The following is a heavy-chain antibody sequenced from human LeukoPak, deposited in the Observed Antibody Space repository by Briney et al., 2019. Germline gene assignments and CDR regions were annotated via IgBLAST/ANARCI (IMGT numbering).Heavy chain of an antibody. D-gene: IGHD1-14*01. CDR2: IRYDGSNK. CDR3: VKDNPLDY. J-gene: IGHJ4*02. Sequence: GGSLRLSCGASGFTLSNYGMLWVRQAPGKGLEWVAFIRYDGSNKLYADSVKGRFTISRDNSKNTLYLHINSLRAEDTAVYYCVKDNPLDYWGQGTLVIVSS. V-gene: IGHV3-30*02. CDR1: GFTLSNYG.